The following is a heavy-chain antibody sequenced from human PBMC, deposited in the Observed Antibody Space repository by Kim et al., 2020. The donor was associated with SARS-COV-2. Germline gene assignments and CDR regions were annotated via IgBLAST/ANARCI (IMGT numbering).Heavy chain of an antibody. V-gene: IGHV3-23*01. Sequence: TYYADPVKGRFPLARDNSKNTLYLQMNSLRAEDTAVYYCAKDAYSYGYSDYWGQGTLVTVSS. CDR2: T. J-gene: IGHJ4*02. CDR3: AKDAYSYGYSDY. D-gene: IGHD5-18*01.